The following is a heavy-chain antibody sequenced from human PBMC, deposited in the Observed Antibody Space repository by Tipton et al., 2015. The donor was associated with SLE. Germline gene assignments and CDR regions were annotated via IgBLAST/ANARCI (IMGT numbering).Heavy chain of an antibody. D-gene: IGHD6-13*01. CDR2: IYHSGST. J-gene: IGHJ3*02. CDR1: GGSFSGFY. V-gene: IGHV4-34*01. CDR3: ARDRHSSSWYEDAFDI. Sequence: TLSLTCAVYGGSFSGFYWNWVRQPPGRGLEWIGEIYHSGSTNYNPSLKSRVTISVDKSKNQFSLKLSSVTAADTAVYYCARDRHSSSWYEDAFDIWGQGTMVTVSS.